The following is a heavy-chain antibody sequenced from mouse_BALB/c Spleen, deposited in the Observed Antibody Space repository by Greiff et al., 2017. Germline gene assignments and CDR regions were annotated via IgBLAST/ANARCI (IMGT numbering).Heavy chain of an antibody. CDR2: ISDGGSYT. CDR1: GFTFSDYY. CDR3: ARGDYDYDLSYWYFDV. V-gene: IGHV5-4*02. D-gene: IGHD2-4*01. J-gene: IGHJ1*01. Sequence: EVQGVESGGGLVKPGGSLKLSCAASGFTFSDYYMYWVRQTPEKRLEWVATISDGGSYTYYPDSVKGRFTISRDNAKNNLYLQMSSLKSEDTAMYYCARGDYDYDLSYWYFDVWGAGTTVTVSS.